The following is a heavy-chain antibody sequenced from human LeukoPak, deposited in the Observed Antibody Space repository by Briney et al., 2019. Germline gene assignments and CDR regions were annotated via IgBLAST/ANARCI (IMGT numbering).Heavy chain of an antibody. Sequence: GGSLRLSCAASGFTFSASYMTWVRQAPGKGLEWVAVISYDGSNKYYADSVKGRFTITRDNSKNTLYLQMNSLRAEDTAVYYCAKDSLQLRYYMDVWGKGTTVTVSS. V-gene: IGHV3-30*18. CDR1: GFTFSASY. CDR3: AKDSLQLRYYMDV. D-gene: IGHD1-26*01. J-gene: IGHJ6*03. CDR2: ISYDGSNK.